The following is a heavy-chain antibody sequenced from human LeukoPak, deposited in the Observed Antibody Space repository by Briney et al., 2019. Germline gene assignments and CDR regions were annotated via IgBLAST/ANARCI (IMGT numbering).Heavy chain of an antibody. CDR3: ARDLGVQQLGIDY. Sequence: ASVKVSCKASGYTFTSYDINWVRQATGQGLEWMGWMNPNSGNTGYAQKFQGRVTMTRDTSTSTVYMELSSLRSEDTAVYYCARDLGVQQLGIDYWGQGTLVTVSS. J-gene: IGHJ4*02. V-gene: IGHV1-8*01. D-gene: IGHD6-6*01. CDR1: GYTFTSYD. CDR2: MNPNSGNT.